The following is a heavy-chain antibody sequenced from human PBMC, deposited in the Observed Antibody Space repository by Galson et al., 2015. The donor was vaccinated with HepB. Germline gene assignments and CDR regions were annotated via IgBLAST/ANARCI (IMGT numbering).Heavy chain of an antibody. CDR1: GYSFTSYW. CDR2: IYPGDSDT. V-gene: IGHV5-51*03. Sequence: QSGAEVKKPGESLKISCKGSGYSFTSYWIGWVRQMPGKSLEWMGIIYPGDSDTRYSPSFPGQVTISADKSISTAYLQWSSLKGWYTAMYYCASRGYNYRPDYWGQGTLVTVSS. CDR3: ASRGYNYRPDY. J-gene: IGHJ4*02. D-gene: IGHD5-24*01.